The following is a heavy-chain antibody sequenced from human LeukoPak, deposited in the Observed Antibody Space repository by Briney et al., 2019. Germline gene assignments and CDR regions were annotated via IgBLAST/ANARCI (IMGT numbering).Heavy chain of an antibody. CDR1: GFTFSSYG. CDR2: IWYDGSNK. CDR3: ARDLLYYGSGSYYD. Sequence: PGGSLRLSCAASGFTFSSYGMHWVRQAPGKGLEWVAVIWYDGSNKYCADSVKGRFTISRDNSKNTLYLQMNRVRAEDTAVYYCARDLLYYGSGSYYDWGQGTMVTVSS. J-gene: IGHJ4*02. V-gene: IGHV3-33*01. D-gene: IGHD3-10*01.